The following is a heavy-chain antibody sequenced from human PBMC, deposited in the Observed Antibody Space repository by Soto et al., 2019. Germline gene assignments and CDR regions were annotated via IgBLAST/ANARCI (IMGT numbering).Heavy chain of an antibody. J-gene: IGHJ4*02. Sequence: GGSLRLSCAASGFTFSNAWINWVRHAPGKGQEWVGRIKSKTDGGTTDYAEPVKGRFAISQADSNNMVYLQMNSLKIEDTAVYYFTTDSDATRIISSFDSWGQETRVTASS. D-gene: IGHD2-15*01. CDR3: TTDSDATRIISSFDS. CDR2: IKSKTDGGTT. V-gene: IGHV3-15*07. CDR1: GFTFSNAW.